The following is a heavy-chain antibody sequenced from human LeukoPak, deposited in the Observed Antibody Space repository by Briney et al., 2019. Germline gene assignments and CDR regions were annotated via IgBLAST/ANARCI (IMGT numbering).Heavy chain of an antibody. CDR3: ARGFGHP. V-gene: IGHV4-4*07. Sequence: SETLSLTCTVSGGSISGYYWSWFRQPAGKSLEWIGRVYTSGTTNYNPSLKSRVTMSIDTSKNQFSLKLTSVTAADTAVYYCARGFGHPWGQGTLVTVSS. CDR2: VYTSGTT. D-gene: IGHD3-10*01. J-gene: IGHJ5*02. CDR1: GGSISGYY.